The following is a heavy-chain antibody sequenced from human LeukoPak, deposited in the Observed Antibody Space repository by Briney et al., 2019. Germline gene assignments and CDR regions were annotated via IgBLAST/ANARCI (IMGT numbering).Heavy chain of an antibody. V-gene: IGHV3-64*02. CDR3: ARRRGGSYDY. J-gene: IGHJ4*02. CDR1: GFTFSDYA. D-gene: IGHD1-26*01. Sequence: GGSLRLSCAASGFTFSDYAMHWVRQAPGRGLEYVSAISSNGVKTYYAESVKGRFTISRDNSKNMLYLEMGSLRAEDTAVYYCARRRGGSYDYWGQGTLVTVAS. CDR2: ISSNGVKT.